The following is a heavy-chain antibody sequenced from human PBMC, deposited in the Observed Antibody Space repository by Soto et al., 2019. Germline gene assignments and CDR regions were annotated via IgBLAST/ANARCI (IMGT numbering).Heavy chain of an antibody. V-gene: IGHV1-8*01. D-gene: IGHD2-2*02. J-gene: IGHJ6*02. CDR3: ARGSILRAGYGMDV. CDR1: GYTLTTFD. CDR2: LNPNTGDT. Sequence: QMQLAQSGSEVKEPGASVKVSCRASGYTLTTFDMNWMRQAPGQGLEWMGWLNPNTGDTDYARKYQGRVTMTRATSRSTAYMELSRVRFEDPALSYCARGSILRAGYGMDVWGHGTMVTVSS.